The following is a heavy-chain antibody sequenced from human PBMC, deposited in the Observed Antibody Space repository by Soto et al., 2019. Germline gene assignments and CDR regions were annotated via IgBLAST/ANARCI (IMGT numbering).Heavy chain of an antibody. J-gene: IGHJ3*02. CDR1: GFTFSSYA. V-gene: IGHV3-23*01. D-gene: IGHD3-10*01. Sequence: PGGSLRLSCAASGFTFSSYAMSWVRQAPGKGLEWVSAISGSGGSTYYADSVKGRFTISRDNSKNTLYLQMNSLRAEDTAVYYCAKDLPSLLFDASLPINAFDIWGQGTMVTVSS. CDR2: ISGSGGST. CDR3: AKDLPSLLFDASLPINAFDI.